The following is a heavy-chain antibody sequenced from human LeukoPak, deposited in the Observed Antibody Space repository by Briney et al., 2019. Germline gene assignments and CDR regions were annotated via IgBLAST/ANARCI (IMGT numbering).Heavy chain of an antibody. V-gene: IGHV3-23*01. Sequence: GGSLRLSCAASGFTFSSYAMSWVRQAPGKGLEWVSAISGSGGSTYYADSVKGRFTISRDNSKNTLYLQMNSLRAEDTAVYYCAKCSSSWYANWYFNLWGRGTLVTVSS. J-gene: IGHJ2*01. CDR1: GFTFSSYA. CDR3: AKCSSSWYANWYFNL. D-gene: IGHD6-13*01. CDR2: ISGSGGST.